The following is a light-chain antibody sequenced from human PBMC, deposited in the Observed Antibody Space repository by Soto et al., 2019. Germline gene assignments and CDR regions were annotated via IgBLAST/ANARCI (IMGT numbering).Light chain of an antibody. CDR3: QQYNNWPIA. CDR2: GAS. J-gene: IGKJ5*01. CDR1: QSVSSN. V-gene: IGKV3-15*01. Sequence: EIVMTQSPSTLSVSPGDRATLSCRASQSVSSNLAWYQQKPGQAPRLLIYGASTRATGIPARFSGSGSGTDFTLTISSLQSEDFAVYYCQQYNNWPIAFGQGTRLEIK.